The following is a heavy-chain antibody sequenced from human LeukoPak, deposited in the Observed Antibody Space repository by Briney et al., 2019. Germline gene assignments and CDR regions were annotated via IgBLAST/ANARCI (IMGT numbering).Heavy chain of an antibody. V-gene: IGHV3-33*01. J-gene: IGHJ6*02. CDR2: IWYDESNK. CDR1: GFTFSSYG. CDR3: ARDDYSPYYYGMDV. D-gene: IGHD2-15*01. Sequence: GGSLRLSCAASGFTFSSYGMHWVRQAPGKGLEWVAVIWYDESNKYYADSVKGRFTISRDNSKNTLYLQMNSLRAEDTAVYYCARDDYSPYYYGMDVWGQGTTVTVSS.